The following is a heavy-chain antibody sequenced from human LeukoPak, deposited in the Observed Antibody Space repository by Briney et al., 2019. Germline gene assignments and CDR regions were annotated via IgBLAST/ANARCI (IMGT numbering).Heavy chain of an antibody. CDR3: ARRRDGYSIGR. J-gene: IGHJ4*02. Sequence: PSETLSLTCTVSGGSISSGSYYWSWIRQPAGKGLEWIGRIYTSGSTNYNPSLKSRVTISVDTSKNQFSLKLSSVTAADTAVYYCARRRDGYSIGRWGQGTLVTVSS. CDR2: IYTSGST. CDR1: GGSISSGSYY. D-gene: IGHD5-24*01. V-gene: IGHV4-61*02.